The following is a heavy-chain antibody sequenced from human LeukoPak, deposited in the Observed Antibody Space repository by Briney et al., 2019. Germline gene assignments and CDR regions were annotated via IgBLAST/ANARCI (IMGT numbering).Heavy chain of an antibody. CDR2: ISGSGGST. Sequence: GGSLRLSCAASGFTFSSYAMSWVRQAPGKGLEWVSAISGSGGSTYYADSVKGRFTISRDNPKNTLYLQMNSLRAEDTAVYYCAKHPRGSVVTAIRFDYWGQGTLVTVSS. CDR1: GFTFSSYA. V-gene: IGHV3-23*01. CDR3: AKHPRGSVVTAIRFDY. J-gene: IGHJ4*02. D-gene: IGHD2-21*02.